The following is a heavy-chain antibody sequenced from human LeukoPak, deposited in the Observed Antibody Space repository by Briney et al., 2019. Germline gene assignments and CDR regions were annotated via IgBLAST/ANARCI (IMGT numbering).Heavy chain of an antibody. CDR2: INNDGTAT. CDR3: AREILEPGKTHEY. V-gene: IGHV3-74*01. J-gene: IGHJ4*02. D-gene: IGHD1-1*01. Sequence: GGSLRLSCAASGFTVSSNYMSWVRQAPGKGLVWVSRINNDGTATFFADSVKGRFTISRDNAKNTLYLQMDSLRAEDTAMYYCAREILEPGKTHEYWGQGTLVTVSS. CDR1: GFTVSSNY.